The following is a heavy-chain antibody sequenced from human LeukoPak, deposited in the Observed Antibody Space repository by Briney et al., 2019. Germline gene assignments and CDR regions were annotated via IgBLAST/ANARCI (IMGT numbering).Heavy chain of an antibody. CDR2: IKSKTDGGTT. Sequence: GGSLRLSCAASGFTFSNAWMSWVRQAPGKGLEWVGRIKSKTDGGTTDYAAPVKGRFTISRDDSKNTLYLQMNSLKTEDTAVYYCTTDRYCSGGSCYSGCYFDYWGQGTLVTVSS. CDR1: GFTFSNAW. J-gene: IGHJ4*02. D-gene: IGHD2-15*01. V-gene: IGHV3-15*01. CDR3: TTDRYCSGGSCYSGCYFDY.